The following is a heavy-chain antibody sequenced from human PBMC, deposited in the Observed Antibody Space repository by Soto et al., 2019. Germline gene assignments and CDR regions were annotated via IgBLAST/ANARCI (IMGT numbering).Heavy chain of an antibody. J-gene: IGHJ3*02. CDR1: GGSISSGGYY. V-gene: IGHV4-31*03. CDR3: ARVLDYDFWSGYGTDAFDS. D-gene: IGHD3-3*01. CDR2: IYYSGST. Sequence: PSETLSLTCTVSGGSISSGGYYWSWIRQHPGKGLEWIGYIYYSGSTYYNPSLKSRVTISVDTSKNQFSLKLSSVTAADTAVYYCARVLDYDFWSGYGTDAFDSWGQGTMVTVSS.